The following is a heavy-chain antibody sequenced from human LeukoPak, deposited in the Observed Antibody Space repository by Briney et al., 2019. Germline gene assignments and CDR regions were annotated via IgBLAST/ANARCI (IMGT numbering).Heavy chain of an antibody. J-gene: IGHJ4*02. CDR3: ARARGYFDWLLDY. V-gene: IGHV1-2*02. CDR1: GYTFTGYY. CDR2: INPNSGGT. D-gene: IGHD3-9*01. Sequence: GASVKVSCKASGYTFTGYYMHWVRQAPGQGLEWMGWINPNSGGTNYAQKFQGRVTMTRDTSISTAYMELSRLRSDDTAVYCCARARGYFDWLLDYWGQGTLVTVSS.